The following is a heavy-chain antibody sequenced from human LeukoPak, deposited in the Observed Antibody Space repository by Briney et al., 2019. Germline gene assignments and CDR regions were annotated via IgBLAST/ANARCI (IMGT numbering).Heavy chain of an antibody. CDR2: ISSSSSYI. D-gene: IGHD3-22*01. CDR3: ARNFHRRYYDSSGYNAFDI. V-gene: IGHV3-21*01. J-gene: IGHJ3*02. CDR1: RFTFSSYS. Sequence: GGSLRLSCAASRFTFSSYSMNWVRQAPGKGLEWVSLISSSSSYIYYADSVKGRFTISRDNAKNSLYLQMNSLRVEDTAVYYCARNFHRRYYDSSGYNAFDIWGQGTMVTVSS.